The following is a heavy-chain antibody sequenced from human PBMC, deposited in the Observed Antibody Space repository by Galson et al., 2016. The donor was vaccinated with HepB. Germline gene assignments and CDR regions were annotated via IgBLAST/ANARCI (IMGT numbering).Heavy chain of an antibody. CDR3: ARGSHSGYDPNFDC. J-gene: IGHJ4*02. CDR1: GGSISSGGYS. D-gene: IGHD5-12*01. Sequence: TLSLTCAVSGGSISSGGYSWNWIRQPPGKALEWIGYIYHTGSTYYNPSLKSRVTMSINRSKNQLSLKLTSVTAADTAVYYCARGSHSGYDPNFDCWGQGTLVTVSS. CDR2: IYHTGST. V-gene: IGHV4-30-2*01.